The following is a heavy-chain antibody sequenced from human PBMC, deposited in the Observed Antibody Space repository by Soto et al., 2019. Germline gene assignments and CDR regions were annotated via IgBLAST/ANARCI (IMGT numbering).Heavy chain of an antibody. CDR2: INTKTGGT. CDR1: GYSFTDYY. J-gene: IGHJ5*02. CDR3: ARVGPTGWFDP. Sequence: QVHLAQSGAEVKKPGASVKVSCKASGYSFTDYYMHWVRQAPGQGLEWMGWINTKTGGTNYAQRVQGRVTMTGDTSINTAYMELSRLRSDDTAVYYCARVGPTGWFDPWGQGTVVTVSS. V-gene: IGHV1-2*02.